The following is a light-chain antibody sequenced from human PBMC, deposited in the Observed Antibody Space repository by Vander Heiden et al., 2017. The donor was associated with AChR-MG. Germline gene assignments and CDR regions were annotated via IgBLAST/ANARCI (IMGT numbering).Light chain of an antibody. V-gene: IGLV2-8*01. CDR2: EVS. J-gene: IGLJ2*01. Sequence: QSALTQPPSASGSPGQSVTTSCTGTSSDVGGYNYVTWYQQHPGKAPKLMIYEVSKRPSGVPDRFSGSKSGNTASLTVSGLQAEDEADYYCSSYAGSNEDVVFGGGTKLTVL. CDR3: SSYAGSNEDVV. CDR1: SSDVGGYNY.